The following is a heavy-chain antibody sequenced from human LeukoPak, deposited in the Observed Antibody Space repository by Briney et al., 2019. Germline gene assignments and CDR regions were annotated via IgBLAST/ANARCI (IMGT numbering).Heavy chain of an antibody. Sequence: GGPLRLSCAVSGYTFSDHYIDWVRQAPGEGLEWVGHTRNKANNYATEYAASVKGRFTISRDDSRNSVYLQMNSLRTEDTAVYYCTRWRSGTSDWGQGTLVTVSS. CDR3: TRWRSGTSD. CDR1: GYTFSDHY. J-gene: IGHJ4*02. D-gene: IGHD4-23*01. V-gene: IGHV3-72*01. CDR2: TRNKANNYAT.